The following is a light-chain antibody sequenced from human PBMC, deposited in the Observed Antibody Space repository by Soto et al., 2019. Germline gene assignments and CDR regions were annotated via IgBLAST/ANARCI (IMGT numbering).Light chain of an antibody. J-gene: IGKJ5*01. V-gene: IGKV1-5*03. CDR1: QSISSW. CDR2: KAS. CDR3: QQYNTYPLT. Sequence: EIQMTQSPSTLSASVGDRVTITCRASQSISSWLAWYQQKPGRAPTLLIYKASTLESGVPSRFSGSGSGTEFTLTISSLQPDDFATYYCQQYNTYPLTFGQGTRLEIK.